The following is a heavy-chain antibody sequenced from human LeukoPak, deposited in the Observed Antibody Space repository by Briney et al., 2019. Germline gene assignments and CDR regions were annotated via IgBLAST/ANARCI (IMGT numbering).Heavy chain of an antibody. D-gene: IGHD6-19*01. CDR1: GFTFGDYA. V-gene: IGHV3-43*02. CDR3: AKDAVAGTWLYY. J-gene: IGHJ4*02. Sequence: PGGSLRLSCAASGFTFGDYAMHWVRQAPGKGLEWVSLIRGDGRTTSYAGSVKGRFTISRDNSKNSLYLQMSSLRGEDTAIYYCAKDAVAGTWLYYWGQGTLVTVSS. CDR2: IRGDGRTT.